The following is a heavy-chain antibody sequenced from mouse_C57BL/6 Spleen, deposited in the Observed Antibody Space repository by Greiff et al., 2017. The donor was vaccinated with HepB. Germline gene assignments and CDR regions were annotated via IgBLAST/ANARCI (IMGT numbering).Heavy chain of an antibody. CDR2: IWTGGGT. J-gene: IGHJ4*01. CDR3: ARTPIYYDYDGPPYYYAMDY. Sequence: VQLQQSGPGLVAPSQSLSITCTVSGFSLTSYAISWVRQPPGKGLEWLGVIWTGGGTNYNSALKSRLSISKDNSKSQVFLKMNSLQTDDTARYYCARTPIYYDYDGPPYYYAMDYWGQGTSVTVSS. D-gene: IGHD2-4*01. V-gene: IGHV2-9-1*01. CDR1: GFSLTSYA.